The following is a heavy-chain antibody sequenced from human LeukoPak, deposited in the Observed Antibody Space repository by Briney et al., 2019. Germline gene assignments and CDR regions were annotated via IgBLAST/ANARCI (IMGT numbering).Heavy chain of an antibody. V-gene: IGHV4-59*01. J-gene: IGHJ4*02. Sequence: PSETLSLTCTVSGGSISSYYWSWIRQPPGKGLEWIGYIYYSGSTNYNPSLKSRVTISVDTSKNQFSLKLSSVTAADTAVYYCAREGYSSSLFDYWGQGTLVTVSS. CDR3: AREGYSSSLFDY. CDR1: GGSISSYY. D-gene: IGHD6-6*01. CDR2: IYYSGST.